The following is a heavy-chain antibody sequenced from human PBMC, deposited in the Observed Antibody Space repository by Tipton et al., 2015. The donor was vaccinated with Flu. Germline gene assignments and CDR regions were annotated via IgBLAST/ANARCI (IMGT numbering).Heavy chain of an antibody. CDR3: ATQKSYYYGMDV. J-gene: IGHJ6*02. CDR2: FDPEDDGR. Sequence: QLVQSGAEVRKPGASVKVSCKVSGYSLTELSMHWVRQAPGKGLEWMGRFDPEDDGRIYAQKFQGRVTMTEDTSTDTVYMEVSSLRSEDTAVYYCATQKSYYYGMDVWGQGTTVTVSS. V-gene: IGHV1-24*01. CDR1: GYSLTELS.